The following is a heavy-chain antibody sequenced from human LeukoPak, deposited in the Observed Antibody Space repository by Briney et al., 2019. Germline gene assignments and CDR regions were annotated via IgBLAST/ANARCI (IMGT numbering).Heavy chain of an antibody. V-gene: IGHV1-8*01. J-gene: IGHJ4*02. Sequence: ASVKVSCKASGYNFTTYDINWVRQAAGQGLEWMAWIKPHTGETGTALKFQGRLTMARDTSLNTVYMELSSLTSADTAMYYCGRVPRDRSSLDIWGQGSLVTVSS. D-gene: IGHD3-22*01. CDR3: GRVPRDRSSLDI. CDR2: IKPHTGET. CDR1: GYNFTTYD.